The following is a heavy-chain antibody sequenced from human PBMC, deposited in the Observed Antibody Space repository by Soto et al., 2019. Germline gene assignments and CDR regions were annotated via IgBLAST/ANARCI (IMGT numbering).Heavy chain of an antibody. Sequence: EVQLVESGGGLVQPGGSLRLSCAASGFTFTSFWMHWVRQAPGKGLVWVSRINSDGSSTSYADSVKGRFTISRDNAKNTLYLQMNSLIAEDTAVYYCARAGGSSPDPWGQGTLVTVSS. V-gene: IGHV3-74*01. CDR1: GFTFTSFW. CDR2: INSDGSST. J-gene: IGHJ5*02. CDR3: ARAGGSSPDP. D-gene: IGHD1-26*01.